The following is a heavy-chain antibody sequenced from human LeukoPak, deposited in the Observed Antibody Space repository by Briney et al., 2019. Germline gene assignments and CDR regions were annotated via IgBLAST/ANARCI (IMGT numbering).Heavy chain of an antibody. V-gene: IGHV4-34*01. CDR1: GGSFSGYY. J-gene: IGHJ4*02. CDR3: ARDFGYCSGGSCSTKNYFDY. D-gene: IGHD2-15*01. Sequence: KPSETLSLTCAVYGGSFSGYYWSWIRQPPGKGLEWIGEINHSGSTDYNPSLKSRVTISVDTSKNQFSLKLSSVTAADTAVYYCARDFGYCSGGSCSTKNYFDYWGQGTLVTVSS. CDR2: INHSGST.